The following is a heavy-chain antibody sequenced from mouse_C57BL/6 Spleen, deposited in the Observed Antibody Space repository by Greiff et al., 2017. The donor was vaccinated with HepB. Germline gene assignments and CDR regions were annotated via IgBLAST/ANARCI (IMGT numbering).Heavy chain of an antibody. V-gene: IGHV1-5*01. CDR3: TREEISTTEGLDY. CDR1: GYTFTSYW. J-gene: IGHJ2*01. D-gene: IGHD1-1*01. Sequence: VQLQESGTVLARPGASVKMSCKTSGYTFTSYWMHWVKQRPGQGLEWIGAIYPGNSDTSYNQKFKGKAKLTAVTSASTAYMELSSLTNKDSAVYDCTREEISTTEGLDYWGQGTTLTVSS. CDR2: IYPGNSDT.